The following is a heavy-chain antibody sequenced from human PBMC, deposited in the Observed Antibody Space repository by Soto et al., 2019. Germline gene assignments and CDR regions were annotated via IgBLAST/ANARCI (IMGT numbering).Heavy chain of an antibody. V-gene: IGHV1-2*04. CDR1: GYTFTGYY. CDR3: ARTHCSSTRCYVGSWDY. J-gene: IGHJ4*01. Sequence: GASVNVSCKASGYTFTGYYMHWVRQAPGQGLEWMGWINPNSGGTNYAQNFQGWVTMTRDTSISTAYMELSRLRSDDTAVYYCARTHCSSTRCYVGSWDYWG. D-gene: IGHD2-2*01. CDR2: INPNSGGT.